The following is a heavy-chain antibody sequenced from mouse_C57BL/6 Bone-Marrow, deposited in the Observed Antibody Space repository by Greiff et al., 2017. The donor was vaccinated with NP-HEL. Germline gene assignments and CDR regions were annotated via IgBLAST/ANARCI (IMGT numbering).Heavy chain of an antibody. CDR2: IWSGGST. V-gene: IGHV2-2*01. D-gene: IGHD2-3*01. CDR3: ARRDGYPWFAY. J-gene: IGHJ3*01. Sequence: VQLQQSGPGLVQPSQSLSIPCTVSGFSLTSYGVHWVRQSPGKGLEWLGVIWSGGSTDYNAAFISRLSISKDNSKSQVFFKMNSLQADDTAIYYCARRDGYPWFAYWGQGTLVTVSA. CDR1: GFSLTSYG.